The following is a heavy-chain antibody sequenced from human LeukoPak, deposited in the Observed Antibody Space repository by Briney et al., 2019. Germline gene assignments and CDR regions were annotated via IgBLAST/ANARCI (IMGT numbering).Heavy chain of an antibody. CDR1: GFIFSRYA. CDR2: INDNGGGT. J-gene: IGHJ4*02. Sequence: GGSLRLSCAASGFIFSRYATSWVRQAPGKGLEWVSDINDNGGGTFYADSVKGRFTVSRDNSKNTLYMQMNSLRGGDTAVYYCAKKLGSSPGDFFDYWGQGTLVTVPS. V-gene: IGHV3-23*01. D-gene: IGHD6-6*01. CDR3: AKKLGSSPGDFFDY.